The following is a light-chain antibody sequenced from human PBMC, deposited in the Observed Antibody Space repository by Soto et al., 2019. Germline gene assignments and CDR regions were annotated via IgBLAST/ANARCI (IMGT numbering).Light chain of an antibody. CDR1: QSVSSN. J-gene: IGKJ1*01. Sequence: EIVMTQSPATLSVSPGERAALSCRASQSVSSNLAWYQQKPGQAPRLLIYGASTRANGIPARFSGSGSGTEFTLTISSLQSEDSAVYYCMQYSNLRGTFGQGTKVEIK. CDR2: GAS. V-gene: IGKV3-15*01. CDR3: MQYSNLRGT.